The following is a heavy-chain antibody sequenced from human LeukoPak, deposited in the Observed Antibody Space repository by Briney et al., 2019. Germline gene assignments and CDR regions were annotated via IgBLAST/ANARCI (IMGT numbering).Heavy chain of an antibody. CDR1: GFTFSSYA. V-gene: IGHV3-30-3*01. CDR2: ISYDGSNK. Sequence: GGSLRLSCAASGFTFSSYAMHWVRQAPGKGLEWVAVISYDGSNKYYADSVKGRFTISRDNSKNTLYLQMNSLRAEDTAVYYCAREGCPRDGYCSSRAERIAPDYWGQGTLVTVSS. D-gene: IGHD2-2*03. CDR3: AREGCPRDGYCSSRAERIAPDY. J-gene: IGHJ4*02.